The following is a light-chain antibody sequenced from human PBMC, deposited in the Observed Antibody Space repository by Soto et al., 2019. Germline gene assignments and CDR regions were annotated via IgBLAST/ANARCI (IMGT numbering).Light chain of an antibody. CDR2: DVD. CDR1: SSDIGAYNY. J-gene: IGLJ2*01. V-gene: IGLV2-14*03. Sequence: QSVLTQPASVSGSPGQSIAISCTGSSSDIGAYNYVFWYQQHPGKAPKLMIYDVDNRPSGVSDRFSGSKSGNTASLTISGLQAEDEADYYCSSYTSSTTHVVFGGGTKLTVL. CDR3: SSYTSSTTHVV.